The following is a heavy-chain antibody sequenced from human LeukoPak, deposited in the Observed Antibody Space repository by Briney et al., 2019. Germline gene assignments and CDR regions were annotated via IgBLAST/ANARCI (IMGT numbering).Heavy chain of an antibody. CDR1: GFIFSSYG. CDR2: IWYDGSVK. J-gene: IGHJ6*03. Sequence: GGSLRLSCAASGFIFSSYGMHWVRQAPGKGLEWVAVIWYDGSVKYYADSVKGRFTVPRDNYKKTLYLQMDSLRAEDTAVYYRAKDARVRDLNYAQYYYYMGVSGKG. D-gene: IGHD1-7*01. CDR3: AKDARVRDLNYAQYYYYMGV. V-gene: IGHV3-33*06.